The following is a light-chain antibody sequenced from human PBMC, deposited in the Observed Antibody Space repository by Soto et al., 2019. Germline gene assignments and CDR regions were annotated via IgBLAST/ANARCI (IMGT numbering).Light chain of an antibody. Sequence: QSVLTQPASVSGSPGQSITISCTGTSSDVGGYNYVSWYQHHPGKAPKLIIYDVTNRPSGVSNPFSGSKSGNTASLTISGLQPEEEADYYCSSYTTSTPRKIVFGTGTKVTAL. V-gene: IGLV2-14*03. CDR1: SSDVGGYNY. CDR2: DVT. J-gene: IGLJ1*01. CDR3: SSYTTSTPRKIV.